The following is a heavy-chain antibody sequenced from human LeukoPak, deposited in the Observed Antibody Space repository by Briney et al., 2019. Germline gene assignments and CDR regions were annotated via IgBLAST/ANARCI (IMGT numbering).Heavy chain of an antibody. V-gene: IGHV1-69*01. J-gene: IGHJ4*02. Sequence: SVKVSCKASGGTFSSYTISWVRQAPGQGLEWMGGIIPIFGTANYAQKFQGRVTITADESTSTAYMELSSLRSEDTAVYYCARHQGGLMWEPPGWWGQGTLVTVSS. CDR2: IIPIFGTA. D-gene: IGHD1-26*01. CDR1: GGTFSSYT. CDR3: ARHQGGLMWEPPGW.